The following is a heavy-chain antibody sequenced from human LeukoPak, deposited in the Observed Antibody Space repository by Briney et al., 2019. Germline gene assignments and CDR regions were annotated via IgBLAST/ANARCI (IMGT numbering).Heavy chain of an antibody. CDR2: ISGSGGST. CDR3: AKDLYTNDYLYAFDI. J-gene: IGHJ3*02. Sequence: SGGSLRLFCAASGFTFSSYAMSWVRQAPGKGLEWISAISGSGGSTYYADSVKGRFTISRDNSKNTLYLQMNSLRAEDTAVYYCAKDLYTNDYLYAFDIWGQGTMVTVSS. V-gene: IGHV3-23*01. CDR1: GFTFSSYA. D-gene: IGHD2-8*01.